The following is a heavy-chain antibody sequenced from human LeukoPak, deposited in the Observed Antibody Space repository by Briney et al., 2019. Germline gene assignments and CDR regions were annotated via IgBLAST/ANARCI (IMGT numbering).Heavy chain of an antibody. CDR2: ISRSSSTI. D-gene: IGHD1-26*01. V-gene: IGHV3-48*02. CDR1: GFTFSSYS. J-gene: IGHJ3*02. Sequence: LSGGSLRLSCAASGFTFSSYSMNWVRQAPGKGLEWVSYISRSSSTISYADSVKDRFTISRDNAKNSLYLQMNSLRDEDTAVYYCARDSASGSYRHAFDIWGQGTMVTVSS. CDR3: ARDSASGSYRHAFDI.